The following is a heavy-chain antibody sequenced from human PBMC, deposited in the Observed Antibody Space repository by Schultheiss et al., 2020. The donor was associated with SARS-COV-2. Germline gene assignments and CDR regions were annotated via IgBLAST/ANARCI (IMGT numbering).Heavy chain of an antibody. CDR2: IYYSGST. Sequence: SETLSLTCTVSGGSVSSGSYYWSWIRQPPGKGLEWIGYIYYSGSTYYNPSLKSRVTISVDTSKNQFSLKLSSVTAADTAVYYCARGSSGYSYGINFDYWGQGTLVTVSS. CDR3: ARGSSGYSYGINFDY. CDR1: GGSVSSGSYY. V-gene: IGHV4-30-4*08. D-gene: IGHD5-18*01. J-gene: IGHJ4*02.